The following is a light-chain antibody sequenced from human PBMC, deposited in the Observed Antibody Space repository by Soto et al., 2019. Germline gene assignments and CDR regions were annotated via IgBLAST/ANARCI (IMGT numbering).Light chain of an antibody. CDR1: QSVTNN. CDR3: QQYNDRPPLT. Sequence: EIVMTQSPDTLSVSPGERATLSCRASQSVTNNLAWYQQKPGQAPRLLISGAFNRATGVPARFSGSGSGTDFTLTISSLEPEDFAVYYCQQYNDRPPLTFGGGTKVDIK. V-gene: IGKV3D-15*01. J-gene: IGKJ4*01. CDR2: GAF.